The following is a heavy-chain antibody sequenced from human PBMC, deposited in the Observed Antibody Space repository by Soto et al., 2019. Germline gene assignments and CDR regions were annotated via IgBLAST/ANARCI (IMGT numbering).Heavy chain of an antibody. CDR2: ISGSGGTT. CDR1: GFTFSSYA. D-gene: IGHD3-9*01. CDR3: AKENDVLIGYYHVH. V-gene: IGHV3-23*01. J-gene: IGHJ4*02. Sequence: EVQLLGSGGGWVQPGGSLRLSCAASGFTFSSYAMSWVRQAPGKGLEWVSLISGSGGTTYYADSVKGRFTISRDNPKNTLYLQMNSLRAEDTAVFYCAKENDVLIGYYHVHWGQGTLVTVSS.